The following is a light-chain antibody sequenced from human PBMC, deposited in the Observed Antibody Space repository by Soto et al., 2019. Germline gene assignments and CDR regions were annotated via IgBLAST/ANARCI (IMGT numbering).Light chain of an antibody. J-gene: IGKJ1*01. V-gene: IGKV3-15*01. CDR1: QSVSSN. Sequence: EMVVTQSPATLSVSPGERATLSCRASQSVSSNLAWYQQKPGQAPRLLVYGASTSATGIPARFSGSGSGTEFTLTITSLQSEDFAVYYCQQYNNWPPWTFGQGTKVEIK. CDR3: QQYNNWPPWT. CDR2: GAS.